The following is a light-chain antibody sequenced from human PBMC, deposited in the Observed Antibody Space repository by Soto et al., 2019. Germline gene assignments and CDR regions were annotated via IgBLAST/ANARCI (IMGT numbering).Light chain of an antibody. CDR2: AAS. CDR1: QDIRNY. Sequence: IQVTQSPTSLSASVGDRVTITCRSSQDIRNYLGWYQQKPGKAPKILIYAASSLQSGVPSRFSGSGSGTEFTLTVSSLQPDDFATYYCQQYNTYSTFGQGTKVDIK. CDR3: QQYNTYST. V-gene: IGKV1-17*01. J-gene: IGKJ1*01.